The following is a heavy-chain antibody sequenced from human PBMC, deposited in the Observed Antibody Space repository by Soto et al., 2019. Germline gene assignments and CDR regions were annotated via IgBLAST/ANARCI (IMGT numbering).Heavy chain of an antibody. J-gene: IGHJ5*02. CDR2: INPNSGGT. D-gene: IGHD2-2*01. V-gene: IGHV1-2*02. CDR3: ARYPIAVVPAAENNWFDP. CDR1: GYTFTGYY. Sequence: ASVKVSCKASGYTFTGYYMHWVRQAPGQGLEWMGWINPNSGGTNYAQKFQGRVTMTRDTSISTAYMELSRLRSDDTAVYYCARYPIAVVPAAENNWFDPWGQGTLVTVSS.